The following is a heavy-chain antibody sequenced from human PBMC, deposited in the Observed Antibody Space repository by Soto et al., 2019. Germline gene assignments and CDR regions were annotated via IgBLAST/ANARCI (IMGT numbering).Heavy chain of an antibody. CDR2: VYYTGST. CDR1: GGSISGSY. CDR3: ARSVAVPGAHIDY. V-gene: IGHV4-59*01. Sequence: EILSLTCSDSGGSISGSYWSWIRQSPGKGLEWLGYVYYTGSTNYSPSLRSRVSISVDTSKNELSLRLSSVTAADTAVHFCARSVAVPGAHIDYWGQGTQVTVSS. D-gene: IGHD6-19*01. J-gene: IGHJ4*02.